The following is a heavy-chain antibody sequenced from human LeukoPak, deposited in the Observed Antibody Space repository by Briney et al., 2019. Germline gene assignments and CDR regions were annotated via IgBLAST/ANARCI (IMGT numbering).Heavy chain of an antibody. CDR1: GYTFTNYG. CDR3: ARDGRIGGSGSQDWFDP. CDR2: ISAYNGNT. J-gene: IGHJ5*02. D-gene: IGHD1-26*01. Sequence: ASVKVSCKASGYTFTNYGISWVRQAPGQGLEWMGWISAYNGNTNYAQKLQGRVTMTTDTSTSTAYMELRSLRSDDTAVYYCARDGRIGGSGSQDWFDPWGQGTLVTVSS. V-gene: IGHV1-18*01.